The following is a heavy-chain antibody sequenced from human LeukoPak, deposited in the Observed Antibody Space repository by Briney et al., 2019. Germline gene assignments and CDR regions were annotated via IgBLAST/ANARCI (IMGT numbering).Heavy chain of an antibody. CDR3: AKDRGDGYPTHFDY. V-gene: IGHV3-30*02. J-gene: IGHJ4*02. CDR2: IRFDGSNK. D-gene: IGHD5-24*01. CDR1: EFTFSIYG. Sequence: GGSLRLSCATSEFTFSIYGMHWVRQAPGKGLEWVSLIRFDGSNKYYADSVKGRFTISRDNSKNTLFLQMNSLREEDTAVYYCAKDRGDGYPTHFDYWGQGTLVTVSS.